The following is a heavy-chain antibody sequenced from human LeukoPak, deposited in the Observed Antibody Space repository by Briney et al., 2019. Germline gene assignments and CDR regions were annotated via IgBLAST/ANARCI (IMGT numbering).Heavy chain of an antibody. D-gene: IGHD5-12*01. CDR3: ARERSIVATFDY. J-gene: IGHJ4*02. CDR2: IWYDGSNK. V-gene: IGHV3-33*01. Sequence: GGSLRLSCAASGFTFSSYGMHWVRQAPCKGLEWVAVIWYDGSNKYYADSVKGRFTISRDNSKNTLYLQMNSLRAEDTAVYYCARERSIVATFDYWGQGTLVAVSS. CDR1: GFTFSSYG.